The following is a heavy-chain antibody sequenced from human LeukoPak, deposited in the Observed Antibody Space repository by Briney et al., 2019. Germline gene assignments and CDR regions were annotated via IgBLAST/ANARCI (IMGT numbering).Heavy chain of an antibody. Sequence: ASVKVSCKASGYTFTSYYMHWVRQAPGQGLEWMGWINPNSGGTNYAQKFQGRVTMTRDTSISTAYMELSRLRSDDTAVYYCATISPLYYYDSSGYYYGRAFDIWGQGTMVTVSS. CDR2: INPNSGGT. D-gene: IGHD3-22*01. CDR3: ATISPLYYYDSSGYYYGRAFDI. V-gene: IGHV1-2*02. CDR1: GYTFTSYY. J-gene: IGHJ3*02.